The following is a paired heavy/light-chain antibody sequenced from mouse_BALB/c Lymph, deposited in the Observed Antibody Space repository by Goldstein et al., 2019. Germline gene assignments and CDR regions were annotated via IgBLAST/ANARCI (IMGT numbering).Light chain of an antibody. CDR2: AAS. Sequence: DIVLTQSPASLAVSLGQRATISCRASESVDNYGISFMNWFQQKPGQPPKLLIYAASNQGSGVPARFSGSGSGTDFSLNIHPMEEDDTAMYFCQQSKEVPWTFGGGTKLEIK. J-gene: IGKJ1*01. CDR1: ESVDNYGISF. CDR3: QQSKEVPWT. V-gene: IGKV3-2*01.
Heavy chain of an antibody. CDR3: ARSGVRRYFDY. Sequence: QVQLKESGPGLVAPSQSLSITCTVSGFSLTSYGVHWVRQPPGKGLEWLGVIWAGGSTNYNSALMSRLSISKDNSKSQVFLKMNSLQTDDTAMYYCARSGVRRYFDYWGQGTTLTVSS. CDR1: GFSLTSYG. V-gene: IGHV2-9*02. J-gene: IGHJ2*01. CDR2: IWAGGST. D-gene: IGHD2-14*01.